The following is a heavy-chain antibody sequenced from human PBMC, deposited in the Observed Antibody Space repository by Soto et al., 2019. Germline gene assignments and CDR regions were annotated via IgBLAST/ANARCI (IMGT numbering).Heavy chain of an antibody. CDR3: ARPSFPTYYYDSSGFNWFDP. CDR1: GFTFSSYA. D-gene: IGHD3-22*01. V-gene: IGHV3-30-3*01. J-gene: IGHJ5*02. Sequence: GGSLRLSCAASGFTFSSYAVHWVRQAPGKGLEWVAVISYDGSNKYYADSVKGRFTISRDNSKNTLYLQMNSLRAEDTAVYYCARPSFPTYYYDSSGFNWFDPWGQGTLVTVSS. CDR2: ISYDGSNK.